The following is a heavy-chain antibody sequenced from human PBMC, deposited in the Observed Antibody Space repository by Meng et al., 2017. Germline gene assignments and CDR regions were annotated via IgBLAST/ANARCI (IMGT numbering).Heavy chain of an antibody. CDR1: GGPFSSYA. V-gene: IGHV1-69*06. CDR3: ARGVGYGGNSLYFDY. Sequence: VAVVKSGAEGKKPGSWVKVSCNASGGPFSSYAISWVRQAPGQGLEWLGGIIPIFGTANYAQKFQGRVTITADKSTSTAYMELSSLRSEDTAVYYCARGVGYGGNSLYFDYWGQGTLVTVSS. D-gene: IGHD4-23*01. J-gene: IGHJ4*02. CDR2: IIPIFGTA.